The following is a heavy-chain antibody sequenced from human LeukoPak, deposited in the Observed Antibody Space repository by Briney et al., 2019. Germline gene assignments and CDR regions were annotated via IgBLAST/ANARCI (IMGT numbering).Heavy chain of an antibody. CDR1: GFTVSSNY. J-gene: IGHJ4*02. V-gene: IGHV3-66*02. Sequence: GGSLRLSCAASGFTVSSNYMRWVRQAPGKGLEWVSVIYSGGSTYYADSVKGRFTISRDNSKNTLYLQMNSLRAEDTAVYYCARDGITIFGVVTYDYWGQGTLVTVSS. D-gene: IGHD3-3*01. CDR2: IYSGGST. CDR3: ARDGITIFGVVTYDY.